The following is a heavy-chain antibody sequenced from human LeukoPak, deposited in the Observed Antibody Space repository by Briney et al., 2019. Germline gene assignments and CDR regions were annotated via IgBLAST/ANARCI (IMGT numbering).Heavy chain of an antibody. Sequence: SETLSLTXAVYGGSFSGYYWSWIRQPPGKGMEWIGGINHSGSTNYNPSLKSRVTISVDTSKNQFSLKLSSVTAADAAVYYCARRRITMVRGVIIPFDYWGQGTLVTVSS. D-gene: IGHD3-10*01. CDR2: INHSGST. V-gene: IGHV4-34*01. CDR1: GGSFSGYY. CDR3: ARRRITMVRGVIIPFDY. J-gene: IGHJ4*02.